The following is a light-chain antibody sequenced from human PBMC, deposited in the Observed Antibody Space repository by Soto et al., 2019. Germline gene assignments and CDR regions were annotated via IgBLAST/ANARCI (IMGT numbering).Light chain of an antibody. Sequence: DIQMTQSPSSLSASVGDEVTITCRASQTISRWLAWYQQKPGRAPKLLIYDAYTLESGVPSRFSSSVSETECTLTIGGLQPYYCATYFCHSRAFGQGTRLEIK. J-gene: IGKJ5*01. CDR2: DAY. CDR3: HSRA. CDR1: QTISRW. V-gene: IGKV1-5*01.